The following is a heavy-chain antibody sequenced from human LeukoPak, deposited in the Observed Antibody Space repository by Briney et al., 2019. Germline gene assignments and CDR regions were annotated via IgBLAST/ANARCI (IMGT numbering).Heavy chain of an antibody. CDR3: AKASWVSTADAVL. CDR1: GFTFSSYA. V-gene: IGHV3-23*01. Sequence: GGSLRLSCVASGFTFSSYAMSWVRETPARGLEGVASLRGNGDAFYADSVKGRFTLSRDESRNTVYLQLNKLRVEHTAISYCAKASWVSTADAVLWGKGTVVTLSS. J-gene: IGHJ4*02. CDR2: LRGNGDA. D-gene: IGHD3-16*01.